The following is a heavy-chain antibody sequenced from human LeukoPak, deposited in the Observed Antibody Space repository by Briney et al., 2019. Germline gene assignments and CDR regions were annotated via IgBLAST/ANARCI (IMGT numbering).Heavy chain of an antibody. CDR2: ISWNSATI. CDR3: AKPMEGNYYGWERNSPFDAFEV. V-gene: IGHV3-9*01. CDR1: GFVFDEYA. D-gene: IGHD3-10*01. J-gene: IGHJ3*01. Sequence: GRSLRLSCAASGFVFDEYAMHWVRQVPGKGLEGVSGISWNSATIGYGDSVQGRFTTSRDNAKNSLYLQISSLRPEDTALYYCAKPMEGNYYGWERNSPFDAFEVWGLGTMVTVSS.